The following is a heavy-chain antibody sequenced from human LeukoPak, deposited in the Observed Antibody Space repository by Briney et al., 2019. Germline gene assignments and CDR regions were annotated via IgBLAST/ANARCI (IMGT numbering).Heavy chain of an antibody. J-gene: IGHJ4*02. CDR1: GFTFSSYS. Sequence: GGSLRLSCAASGFTFSSYSMNWVRQAPGKGLEWVSYISSSSSTIYYADSVKGRFTISRGNAKNSLYLQMNSLRAEDTAVYYCARVRRDGYNYVYFDYWGQGTLVTVSS. CDR2: ISSSSSTI. CDR3: ARVRRDGYNYVYFDY. D-gene: IGHD5-24*01. V-gene: IGHV3-48*01.